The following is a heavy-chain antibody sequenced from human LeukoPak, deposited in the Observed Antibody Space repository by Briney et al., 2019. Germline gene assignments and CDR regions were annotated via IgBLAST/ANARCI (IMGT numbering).Heavy chain of an antibody. CDR3: ARQNSVVTMVRGVILFDP. J-gene: IGHJ5*02. D-gene: IGHD3-10*01. CDR2: ISGSGGST. CDR1: GFTFSTYG. V-gene: IGHV3-23*01. Sequence: GGSLRLSCVASGFTFSTYGMSWVRQAPGKGLEWVSAISGSGGSTYYADSVKGRFTISRDNAKNSLYLQMNSLRAEDTAVYYCARQNSVVTMVRGVILFDPWGQGTLVTVSS.